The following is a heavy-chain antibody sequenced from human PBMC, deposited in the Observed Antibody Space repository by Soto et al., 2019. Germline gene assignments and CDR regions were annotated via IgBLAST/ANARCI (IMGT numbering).Heavy chain of an antibody. V-gene: IGHV3-30*18. CDR3: AKEEYSSSSYFDY. Sequence: QVQLVESGGGGVQPGRSLRLSCAASGVTLSSYGMHWVRQAPGKGLEGVAVISYDGSNKYYADSVKGRFTISRDNAKNTLYLHMNSLRAEDTAVYYCAKEEYSSSSYFDYCGQGTLVTVSS. J-gene: IGHJ4*02. CDR2: ISYDGSNK. CDR1: GVTLSSYG. D-gene: IGHD6-6*01.